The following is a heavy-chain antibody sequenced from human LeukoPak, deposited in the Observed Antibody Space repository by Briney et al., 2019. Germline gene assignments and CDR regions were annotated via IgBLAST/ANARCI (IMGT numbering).Heavy chain of an antibody. V-gene: IGHV1-69*13. Sequence: SVNVSCKASGGTFSTYAISWVRQAPGQGLEWVGGIVPMFNTTNYAQKFQGRVTITADESTSTAYMELSSLRSDDTAVYDCASLPSGDGGSFEYWGQGTLVTVSS. CDR3: ASLPSGDGGSFEY. CDR1: GGTFSTYA. CDR2: IVPMFNTT. D-gene: IGHD3-16*01. J-gene: IGHJ4*02.